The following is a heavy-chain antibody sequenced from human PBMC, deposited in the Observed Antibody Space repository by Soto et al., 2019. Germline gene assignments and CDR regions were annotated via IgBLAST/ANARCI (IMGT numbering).Heavy chain of an antibody. CDR2: IKSKTDGGTT. J-gene: IGHJ4*02. Sequence: WIRQPPGKGLEWVGRIKSKTDGGTTDYAAPVKGRFTISRDDSKNTLYLQMNSLKTEDTAVYYCTTVDYSNYAAPNDYWGQGTLVTVSS. V-gene: IGHV3-15*01. CDR3: TTVDYSNYAAPNDY. D-gene: IGHD4-4*01.